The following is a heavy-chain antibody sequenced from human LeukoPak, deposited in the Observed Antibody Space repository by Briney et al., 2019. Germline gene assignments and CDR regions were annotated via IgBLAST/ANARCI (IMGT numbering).Heavy chain of an antibody. V-gene: IGHV3-23*01. CDR2: ISGSGGST. CDR1: GFTFSSYA. J-gene: IGHJ4*02. CDR3: AKAPTGDYYFDY. Sequence: SGGSLRLSCAAAGFTFSSYAMSWVRQAPGKGLEWVSAISGSGGSTYYADSVKGRFTISRDNSKNTLYLQMNSLRAEDTAVYYCAKAPTGDYYFDYWGQGTLVTGSS. D-gene: IGHD3-16*01.